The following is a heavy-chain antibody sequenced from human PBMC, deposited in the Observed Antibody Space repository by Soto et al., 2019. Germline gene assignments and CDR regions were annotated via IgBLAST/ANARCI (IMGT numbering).Heavy chain of an antibody. CDR3: ARLANLRFLEWLYIDY. CDR1: GGSISSSSYY. V-gene: IGHV4-39*01. CDR2: IYYSGST. Sequence: SETLSLTCTVSGGSISSSSYYWGWIRQPPGKGLEWIGSIYYSGSTYYNPSLKSRVTISVDTSKNQFSLKLSSVTAADTAVYYCARLANLRFLEWLYIDYWGQGTLVTSPQ. J-gene: IGHJ4*02. D-gene: IGHD3-3*01.